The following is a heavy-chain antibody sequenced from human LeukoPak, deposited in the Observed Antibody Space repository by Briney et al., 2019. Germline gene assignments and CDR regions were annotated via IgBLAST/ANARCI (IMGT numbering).Heavy chain of an antibody. CDR1: GYTFTSYG. CDR2: ISAYNGNT. CDR3: ARWGAAALYYYMDV. J-gene: IGHJ6*03. Sequence: ASVKVSCKASGYTFTSYGISWVRQAPGQGLEWMGWISAYNGNTNYAQKLQGRVAMTTDTSTSTAYMELRSLRSDDTAMYYCARWGAAALYYYMDVWGKGTTVTVSS. D-gene: IGHD6-13*01. V-gene: IGHV1-18*01.